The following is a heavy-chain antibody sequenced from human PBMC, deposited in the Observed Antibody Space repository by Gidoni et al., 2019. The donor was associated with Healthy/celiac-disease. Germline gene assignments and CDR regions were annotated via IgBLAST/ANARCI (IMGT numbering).Heavy chain of an antibody. CDR2: INPNIGGT. V-gene: IGHV1-2*06. CDR1: GYTFSAYY. J-gene: IGHJ3*02. CDR3: ARGAGEDAFDI. Sequence: QVQLVQSGAEVKKPGASVTVSCKASGYTFSAYYMHWVRQVPGQWLEWMGRINPNIGGTNYAQKFQGRVTMTSETSISTASMELSRLRSGDTAVYYCARGAGEDAFDIWGQGTMVTVSS. D-gene: IGHD3-16*01.